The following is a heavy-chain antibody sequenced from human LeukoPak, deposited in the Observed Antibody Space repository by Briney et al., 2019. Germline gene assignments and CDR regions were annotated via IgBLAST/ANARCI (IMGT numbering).Heavy chain of an antibody. D-gene: IGHD2-15*01. CDR1: GFTFSSYA. CDR3: AKDRSRGGCSGGSCRGPSYYFDY. V-gene: IGHV3-23*01. J-gene: IGHJ4*02. Sequence: PGGSLRLSCAASGFTFSSYAMSWVRQAPGKGLEWVSAISGSGGSTYYADSVKGRFTISRDNSKNTLYLQMNSLRAEDTAVYYCAKDRSRGGCSGGSCRGPSYYFDYWGQGTLVTVSS. CDR2: ISGSGGST.